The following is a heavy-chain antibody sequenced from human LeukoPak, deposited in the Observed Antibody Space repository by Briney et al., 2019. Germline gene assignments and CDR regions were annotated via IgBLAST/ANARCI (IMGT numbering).Heavy chain of an antibody. Sequence: SETLSLTCTVSGGSISSSSYYWGWIRQPPGKGLEWIGSIYYSGSTYYNPSLNSRVTISVDTSKNQFSMKLSSVTAADTSVYYCARLGGATSGWFDPWGQGTLVTVSS. CDR3: ARLGGATSGWFDP. CDR1: GGSISSSSYY. CDR2: IYYSGST. J-gene: IGHJ5*02. D-gene: IGHD1-26*01. V-gene: IGHV4-39*01.